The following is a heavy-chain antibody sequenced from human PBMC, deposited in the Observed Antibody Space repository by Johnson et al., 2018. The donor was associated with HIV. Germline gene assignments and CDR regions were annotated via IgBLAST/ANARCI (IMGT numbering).Heavy chain of an antibody. V-gene: IGHV3-11*04. D-gene: IGHD6-6*01. CDR3: ATSQSGAFDI. J-gene: IGHJ3*02. CDR2: ISSSGSTI. Sequence: VQLMESGGGLVKPGGSLRLSCAASGFTFSDYYMSWVRQAPGKGLEWVSYISSSGSTIYYADSVKGRFTISRDNSKKMVNLQMNSLRAEDTAVYYCATSQSGAFDIWGQGTKVTVSS. CDR1: GFTFSDYY.